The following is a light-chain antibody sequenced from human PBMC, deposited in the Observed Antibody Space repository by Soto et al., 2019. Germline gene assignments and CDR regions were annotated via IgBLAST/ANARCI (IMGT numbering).Light chain of an antibody. CDR2: TNN. V-gene: IGLV1-44*01. Sequence: QAVVTQPPSASGTPGQRVTISCSGSSSNIGSNYVNWYQQLPGTAPKLLIYTNNQRPSGVPDRLSGSKSGTSASLAISGLQSDDEADYYCATWDDSLNGVVFGGGTKLTVL. CDR3: ATWDDSLNGVV. CDR1: SSNIGSNY. J-gene: IGLJ2*01.